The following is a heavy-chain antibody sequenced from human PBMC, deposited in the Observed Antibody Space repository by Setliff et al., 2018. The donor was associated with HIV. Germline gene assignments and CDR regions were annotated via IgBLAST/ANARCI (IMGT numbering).Heavy chain of an antibody. CDR3: ASAPLYFYDGSGYLKY. CDR2: INHGGST. CDR1: GGSFSDYY. V-gene: IGHV4-34*01. Sequence: PSETLSLTCAVYGGSFSDYYWSWIRQSPGRGLEWIGEINHGGSTIYNPSLKSRVTISIDTSKNQVSLKLGSVTAADTAVYFCASAPLYFYDGSGYLKYWGQGSQVTVSS. D-gene: IGHD3-22*01. J-gene: IGHJ4*02.